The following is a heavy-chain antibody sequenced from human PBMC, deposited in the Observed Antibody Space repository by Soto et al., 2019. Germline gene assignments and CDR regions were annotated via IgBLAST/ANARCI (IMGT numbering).Heavy chain of an antibody. J-gene: IGHJ4*02. CDR3: ARIDVMPYFDY. V-gene: IGHV4-34*01. CDR1: GGSFSGYY. D-gene: IGHD3-16*01. Sequence: SETQSLTCAVYGGSFSGYYLSWIRQPPGKGLEWIGEINHSGSTNYNPSLKSRVAISVDTSKNQFSLYLQMNSLRVEDTAVYYCARIDVMPYFDYWGLGTLVTVSS. CDR2: INHSGST.